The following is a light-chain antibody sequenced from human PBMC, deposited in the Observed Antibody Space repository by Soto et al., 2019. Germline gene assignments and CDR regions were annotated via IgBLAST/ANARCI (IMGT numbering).Light chain of an antibody. J-gene: IGLJ1*01. CDR1: SSNIGAGYD. Sequence: QSVLTQSPSVSGAPGQRVTISCTGSSSNIGAGYDVHWYQQLPGTAPKLLIFANINRPSGVPDRFSDSKSGTSASLAVTGLRAEDEADYYCQSYDSSLSGYVFGTGSKVTVL. CDR2: ANI. CDR3: QSYDSSLSGYV. V-gene: IGLV1-40*01.